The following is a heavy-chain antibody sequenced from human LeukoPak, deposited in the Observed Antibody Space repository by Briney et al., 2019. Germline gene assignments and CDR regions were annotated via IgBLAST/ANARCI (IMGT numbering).Heavy chain of an antibody. CDR2: ISGSGGST. CDR3: ARDRGSYGYWIDY. D-gene: IGHD5-18*01. CDR1: GFTFSSYA. Sequence: PGGSLRLSCAASGFTFSSYAMSWVRQAPGKGLEWVSAISGSGGSTYYADSVKGRFTISRDNSKNTLYPQMNSLRAEDTAAYYCARDRGSYGYWIDYWGQGTLVTVSS. J-gene: IGHJ4*02. V-gene: IGHV3-23*01.